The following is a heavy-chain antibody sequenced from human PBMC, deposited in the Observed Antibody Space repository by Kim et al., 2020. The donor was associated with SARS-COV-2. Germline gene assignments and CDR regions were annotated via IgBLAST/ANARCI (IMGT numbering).Heavy chain of an antibody. D-gene: IGHD6-19*01. CDR3: AAIAVAGVDY. J-gene: IGHJ4*02. CDR2: TA. V-gene: IGHV1-69*01. Sequence: TANYTQKFQGRVTSTADESTSTAYMALSSLRSEDTAVYYCAAIAVAGVDYWGQGTLVTVSS.